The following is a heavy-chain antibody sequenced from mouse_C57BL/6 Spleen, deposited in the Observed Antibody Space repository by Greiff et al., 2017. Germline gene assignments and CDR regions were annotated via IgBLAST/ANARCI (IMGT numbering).Heavy chain of an antibody. CDR2: ISGGDGNT. V-gene: IGHV5-9*01. J-gene: IGHJ2*01. D-gene: IGHD4-1*01. CDR3: ARHWDYFDY. Sequence: DVMLVESGGGLVKPGGSLKLSCAASGFTFSSYTMSWVRQTPEKRLEWVATISGGDGNTYYPDSVKGRFTISRDKAKNTLYLQMSSLRSEDTALYYCARHWDYFDYWGQGTTLTVSS. CDR1: GFTFSSYT.